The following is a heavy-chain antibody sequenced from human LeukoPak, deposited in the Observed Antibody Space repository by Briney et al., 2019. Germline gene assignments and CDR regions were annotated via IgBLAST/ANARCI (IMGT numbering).Heavy chain of an antibody. CDR1: GFTFSSYG. Sequence: GGSLRLSCAASGFTFSSYGMHWVRQAPGKGLEWVAVISYDGSNKYYADSVKGRFTISRDNSKNTLYLQMNSLRAEDTAVYYCARGGYDILTGYSLYYYYGMDVWGQGTTVTVSS. V-gene: IGHV3-30*03. J-gene: IGHJ6*02. D-gene: IGHD3-9*01. CDR2: ISYDGSNK. CDR3: ARGGYDILTGYSLYYYYGMDV.